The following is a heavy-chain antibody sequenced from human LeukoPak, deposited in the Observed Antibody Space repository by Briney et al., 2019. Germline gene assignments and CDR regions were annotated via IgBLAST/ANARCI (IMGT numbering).Heavy chain of an antibody. CDR2: INTGNGNT. D-gene: IGHD1-26*01. Sequence: ASVKVSCKASGYTFTSYALHWVRQAPGQRLEWMGWINTGNGNTKYSQKFQGRVTITKDTSASTTYMELSSLRSEDTSVYYCARERAVGATTSWFDPWGQGTLVTVSS. CDR1: GYTFTSYA. V-gene: IGHV1-3*04. J-gene: IGHJ5*02. CDR3: ARERAVGATTSWFDP.